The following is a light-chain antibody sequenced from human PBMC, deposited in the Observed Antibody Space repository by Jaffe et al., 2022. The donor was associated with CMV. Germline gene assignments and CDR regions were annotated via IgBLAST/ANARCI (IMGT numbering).Light chain of an antibody. CDR2: GAS. Sequence: EIVLTQSPGTLSLSPGERATLSCRASQSISSTYLAWYQQKPGQAPRLLIYGASSRATGVPDRFSGSGSGTDFTLTISRLDPEDFAVYYCQQYNSGYTFGQGTKLEIK. CDR1: QSISSTY. J-gene: IGKJ2*01. CDR3: QQYNSGYT. V-gene: IGKV3-20*01.